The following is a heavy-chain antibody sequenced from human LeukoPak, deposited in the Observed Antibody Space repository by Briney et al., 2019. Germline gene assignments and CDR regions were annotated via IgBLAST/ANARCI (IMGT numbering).Heavy chain of an antibody. CDR2: TYYRSKWYN. Sequence: SQTLSLTCAISGDSVSSNSAAWNWIRQSPSRGLEWLGRTYYRSKWYNDYAVSVKSRITINPDTSKNQFSLQLNSVTPEDTAVYYCARDLQRGSSWYENYDAFDIWGQGTMVTVSS. J-gene: IGHJ3*02. CDR1: GDSVSSNSAA. D-gene: IGHD6-13*01. V-gene: IGHV6-1*01. CDR3: ARDLQRGSSWYENYDAFDI.